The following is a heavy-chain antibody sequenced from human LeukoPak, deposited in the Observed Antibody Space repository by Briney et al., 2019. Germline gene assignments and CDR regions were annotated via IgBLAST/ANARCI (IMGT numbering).Heavy chain of an antibody. CDR3: ARGLRGSGSPSDY. V-gene: IGHV3-21*01. CDR2: ISSSSSYI. D-gene: IGHD3-10*01. Sequence: SGGSLRLSCAASGFTFSSYSMNWVRQAPGKGLEWVSSISSSSSYIYYADSVKGRFTISRDNAKNSLYLQMNSLRAEDTAVYYCARGLRGSGSPSDYWGQGTLVIVSS. CDR1: GFTFSSYS. J-gene: IGHJ4*02.